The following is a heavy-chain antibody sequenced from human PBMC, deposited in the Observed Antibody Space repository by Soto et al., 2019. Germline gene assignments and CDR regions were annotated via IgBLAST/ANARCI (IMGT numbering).Heavy chain of an antibody. J-gene: IGHJ4*02. CDR2: IFPNVGTA. D-gene: IGHD2-2*02. CDR1: GGSFSTNE. Sequence: QVHLEQSGAEVKKPGTSVKVSCKASGGSFSTNEIDWVRQAPGQGLAWMGRIFPNVGTADYAQKFQGRLTIIADESTATVFMELSRLSSADTAVYFCARARYSGRWSTFDSWGQGTQVDVSS. CDR3: ARARYSGRWSTFDS. V-gene: IGHV1-69*01.